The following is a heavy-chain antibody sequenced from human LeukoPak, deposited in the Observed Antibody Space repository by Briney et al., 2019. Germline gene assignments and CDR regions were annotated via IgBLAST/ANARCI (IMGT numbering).Heavy chain of an antibody. J-gene: IGHJ3*02. CDR2: FDPEDGET. CDR1: GYTLSELS. Sequence: ASVKVSCKVSGYTLSELSMHSVPQAPQKRLEWMGGFDPEDGETIYAQKLQGRVTMTEDTSTDTAYMELSSVRSEDTAVYYCATGYSSSYDAFDIWGQGTMVTVSS. CDR3: ATGYSSSYDAFDI. D-gene: IGHD6-13*01. V-gene: IGHV1-24*01.